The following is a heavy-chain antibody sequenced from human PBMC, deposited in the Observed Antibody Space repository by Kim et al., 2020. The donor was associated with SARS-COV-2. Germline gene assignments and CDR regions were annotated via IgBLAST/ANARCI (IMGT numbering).Heavy chain of an antibody. Sequence: GGSLRLSCAGSGFTFSNAWMNWVRQAPGKGLEWVGRIKSKANGETIDYAAAAAKGRFIISRDDSKNTVFLQMNSLNIEDTAIYYCSTGGPFFDYWGQGILVTVSS. CDR1: GFTFSNAW. CDR3: STGGPFFDY. J-gene: IGHJ4*02. D-gene: IGHD3-10*01. V-gene: IGHV3-15*01. CDR2: IKSKANGETI.